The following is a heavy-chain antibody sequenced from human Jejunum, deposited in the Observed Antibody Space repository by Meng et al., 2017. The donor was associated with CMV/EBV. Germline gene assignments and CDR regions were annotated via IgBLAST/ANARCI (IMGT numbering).Heavy chain of an antibody. J-gene: IGHJ4*02. CDR3: ARGSIFVSFDS. CDR1: GGSIGSGDYY. D-gene: IGHD3-3*01. CDR2: IHDTGST. Sequence: QGQPQESGPGLVKPSQTLSLTCSVSGGSIGSGDYYWSWIRQPPGKGLEWIGYIHDTGSTYYNPSLKSRVDISLGTSGNHFSLTLSSVTAEDTAVYFCARGSIFVSFDSWGQGTLVTVSS. V-gene: IGHV4-30-4*08.